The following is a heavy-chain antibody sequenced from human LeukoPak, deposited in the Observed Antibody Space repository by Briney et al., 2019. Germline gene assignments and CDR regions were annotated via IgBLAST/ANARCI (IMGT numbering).Heavy chain of an antibody. CDR2: IYYSGST. J-gene: IGHJ4*02. D-gene: IGHD1-26*01. Sequence: PSETLSLTCTVSGGSISSYYWSWIRQPPGKGLEWIGYIYYSGSTNYNPSLKSRVTISVDTSKNQFSLKLSSVTAADTAVYYCARGQGYSGSYYSAEFDYRGQGTLVTVSS. CDR1: GGSISSYY. V-gene: IGHV4-59*01. CDR3: ARGQGYSGSYYSAEFDY.